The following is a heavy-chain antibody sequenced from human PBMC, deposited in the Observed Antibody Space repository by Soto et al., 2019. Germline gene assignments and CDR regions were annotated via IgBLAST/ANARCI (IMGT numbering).Heavy chain of an antibody. CDR1: GFGFNYYG. D-gene: IGHD6-19*01. CDR3: AKRGESSVYLSDDYYGMDV. J-gene: IGHJ6*02. CDR2: ISYDGSNK. V-gene: IGHV3-30*18. Sequence: QVQLVESGGGVVQPGRSLRLSCAASGFGFNYYGMHWVRQAPGKGLEWVAVISYDGSNKYYADSVKGRFTISRDNSENTLHLQMNSLRAEDTAVYYCAKRGESSVYLSDDYYGMDVWGQGTTVTVSS.